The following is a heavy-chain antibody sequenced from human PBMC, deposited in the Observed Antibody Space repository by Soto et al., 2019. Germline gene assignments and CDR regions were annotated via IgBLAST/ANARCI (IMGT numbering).Heavy chain of an antibody. CDR3: ARDDLHPLTTVTTYYFDY. D-gene: IGHD4-17*01. V-gene: IGHV3-30-3*01. Sequence: PGGSLRLSCAASGFTFSSYAMHWDRQAPGKGLEWVAVISYDGSNKYYADSVKGRFTISRDNSKNTLYLQMNSLRAEDTAVYYCARDDLHPLTTVTTYYFDYWGQGTLVTVSS. CDR1: GFTFSSYA. CDR2: ISYDGSNK. J-gene: IGHJ4*02.